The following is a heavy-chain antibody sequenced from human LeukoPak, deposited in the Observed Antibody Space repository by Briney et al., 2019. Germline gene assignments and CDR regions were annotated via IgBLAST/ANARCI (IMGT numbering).Heavy chain of an antibody. CDR1: GYTFTSYD. Sequence: ASVKVSCKASGYTFTSYDINWVRQATGQGLEWMGWMNPNSGNTGYAQKFQGRVTMTRNTSISTAYMELSSLRSEDTAVYYCARGLSYNWNSRIRFDPWGQGTLVTVSS. V-gene: IGHV1-8*01. D-gene: IGHD1-7*01. CDR3: ARGLSYNWNSRIRFDP. CDR2: MNPNSGNT. J-gene: IGHJ5*02.